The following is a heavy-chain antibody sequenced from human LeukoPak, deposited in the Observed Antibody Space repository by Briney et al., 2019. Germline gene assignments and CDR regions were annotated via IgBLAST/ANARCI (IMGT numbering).Heavy chain of an antibody. CDR1: GFTFTNYA. Sequence: GGSLRLSCAASGFTFTNYAMTWVRQAPGKGLEWVSYISSGGRTIYYADSVKGRFTMSRDNAKNSLYLQMNSLRAEDTAVYYCARPVVAATTPDTFDIWGQGTMVTVSS. D-gene: IGHD2-15*01. J-gene: IGHJ3*02. CDR3: ARPVVAATTPDTFDI. CDR2: ISSGGRTI. V-gene: IGHV3-11*04.